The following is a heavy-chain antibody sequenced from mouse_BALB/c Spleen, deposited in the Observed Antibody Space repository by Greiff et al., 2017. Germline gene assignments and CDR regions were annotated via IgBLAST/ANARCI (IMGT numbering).Heavy chain of an antibody. CDR1: GFTFSSFG. CDR3: ARSLGGNYVYFDV. V-gene: IGHV5-17*02. CDR2: ISSGSSTI. J-gene: IGHJ1*01. Sequence: EVQGVESGGGLVQPGGSRKLSCAASGFTFSSFGMHWVRQAPEKGLEWVAYISSGSSTIYYADTVKGRFTISRDNPKNTLFLQMTSLRSEDTAMYYCARSLGGNYVYFDVWGAGITVTVSS. D-gene: IGHD2-1*01.